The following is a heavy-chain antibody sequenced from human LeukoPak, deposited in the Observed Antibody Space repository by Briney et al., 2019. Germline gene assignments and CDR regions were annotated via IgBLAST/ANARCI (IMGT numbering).Heavy chain of an antibody. CDR3: ARDRGNWNYPLDY. J-gene: IGHJ4*02. CDR2: IYTSGST. Sequence: KPSETLSLTRTVTCGSISRYYWSWIRQPAGKGLEWIGRIYTSGSTNYNPSLKSRVTMSVDTSKNQFSLKLSSVTAADTAVYYCARDRGNWNYPLDYWGQGTLVTVSS. V-gene: IGHV4-4*07. D-gene: IGHD1-7*01. CDR1: CGSISRYY.